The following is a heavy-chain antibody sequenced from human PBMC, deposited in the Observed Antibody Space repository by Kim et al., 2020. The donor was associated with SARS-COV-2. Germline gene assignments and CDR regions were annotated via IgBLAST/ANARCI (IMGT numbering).Heavy chain of an antibody. Sequence: GGSLRLSCSASGFTFSSYAMHWVRQAPGKGLEYVSGIITNGGSTYYADSVKDRFIISRANSRNMLNLQMSSLRSEDTAVYYCVKERTSGWYELDDSGQGTL. V-gene: IGHV3-64D*06. J-gene: IGHJ4*02. CDR2: IITNGGST. CDR1: GFTFSSYA. D-gene: IGHD6-19*01. CDR3: VKERTSGWYELDD.